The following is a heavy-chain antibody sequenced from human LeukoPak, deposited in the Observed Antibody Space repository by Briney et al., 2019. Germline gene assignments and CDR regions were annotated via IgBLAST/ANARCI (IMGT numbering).Heavy chain of an antibody. V-gene: IGHV4-39*01. J-gene: IGHJ6*02. Sequence: SETLSLTCTVSGGSISNSNYYWDWIRQPPGEGLEWIGTTYYSGSTYYNPSLKDRVTISVDTSKNQFSLRLSSVNPADTAVYYCAKWLLFNRYYYGIDVWGRGTTVTVSS. D-gene: IGHD5-24*01. CDR3: AKWLLFNRYYYGIDV. CDR1: GGSISNSNYY. CDR2: TYYSGST.